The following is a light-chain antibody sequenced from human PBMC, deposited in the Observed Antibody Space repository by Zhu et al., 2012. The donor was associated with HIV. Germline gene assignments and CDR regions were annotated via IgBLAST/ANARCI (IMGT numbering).Light chain of an antibody. CDR1: QSVSSF. Sequence: IVLTQSPATLSLSPGERATLSCRASQSVSSFLAWYQQKPGQAPRLLIYGASSRATGIPDRFSGSGSGTDFTLTISRLEPEDFAVYYCQQYGSSPLTFGGGTKVEIK. CDR2: GAS. J-gene: IGKJ4*01. V-gene: IGKV3-20*01. CDR3: QQYGSSPLT.